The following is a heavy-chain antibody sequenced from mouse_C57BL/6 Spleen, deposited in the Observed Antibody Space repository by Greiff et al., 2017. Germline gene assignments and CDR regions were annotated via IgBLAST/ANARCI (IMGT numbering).Heavy chain of an antibody. CDR3: ARDRDWGFAY. CDR1: GFTFSSYA. J-gene: IGHJ3*01. Sequence: EVQGVESGGGLVKPGGSLKLSCAASGFTFSSYAMSWVRQTPEKRLEWVATISDGGSYTYYPDNVKGRFTISRDNAKNNLYLQMSHLKSEDTAMYYCARDRDWGFAYWGQGTLVTVSA. CDR2: ISDGGSYT. V-gene: IGHV5-4*01. D-gene: IGHD4-1*01.